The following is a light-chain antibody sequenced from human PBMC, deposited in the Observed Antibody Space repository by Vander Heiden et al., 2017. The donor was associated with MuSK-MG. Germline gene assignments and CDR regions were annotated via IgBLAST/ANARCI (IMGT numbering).Light chain of an antibody. CDR2: QDS. V-gene: IGLV3-1*01. Sequence: SYERTQPPSVSVSPGQTASITSAGEKLGNKYACWYQQKPGQSPVFVIFQDSKRPSGIPERFSGSNSGNTATLTIRGTQAMDEADYYCQAWDSSTAVFGGGTKLTV. CDR3: QAWDSSTAV. CDR1: KLGNKY. J-gene: IGLJ2*01.